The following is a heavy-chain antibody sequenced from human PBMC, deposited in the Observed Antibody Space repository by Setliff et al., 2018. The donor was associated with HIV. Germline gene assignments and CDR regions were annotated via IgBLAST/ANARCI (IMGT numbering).Heavy chain of an antibody. V-gene: IGHV1-46*01. Sequence: ASVKVSCKASGYTFTSYCMHWVRQAPGQGLEWMGIINPSGGSTIYARNFQGRVTMTRDTSTSTVYMELSSLGCEDTAGYYCAIGSVTTKDYWGQGTLVTVSS. CDR1: GYTFTSYC. D-gene: IGHD4-17*01. CDR2: INPSGGST. J-gene: IGHJ4*02. CDR3: AIGSVTTKDY.